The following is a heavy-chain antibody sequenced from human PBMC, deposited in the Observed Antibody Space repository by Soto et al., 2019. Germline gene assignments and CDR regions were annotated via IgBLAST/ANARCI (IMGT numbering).Heavy chain of an antibody. V-gene: IGHV1-2*04. CDR2: INPNSGGT. CDR1: GYTFTGYY. J-gene: IGHJ6*02. Sequence: ASVKVSCKASGYTFTGYYMHWVRQAPGQGLEWMGWINPNSGGTNYAQKFQGWVTMTRDTSISTAYMEPSRLRSDDTAGYYCGRAGGGGWPHYYYSVMAVWGQGPTVTVPS. CDR3: GRAGGGGWPHYYYSVMAV. D-gene: IGHD6-19*01.